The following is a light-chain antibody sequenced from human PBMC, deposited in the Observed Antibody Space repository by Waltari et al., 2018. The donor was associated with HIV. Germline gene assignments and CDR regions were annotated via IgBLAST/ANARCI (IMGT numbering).Light chain of an antibody. CDR2: EVS. V-gene: IGLV2-14*01. Sequence: QSALTQPASVSGSPGQSITISCTGTSSDVVSYNYFSWYQHHPGQAPKLMIYEVSNRPSGVSNRFSGSKSGYTASLTISGLQAEDEADYYCSSYTSTSTSCVFGTGTKVTVL. J-gene: IGLJ1*01. CDR1: SSDVVSYNY. CDR3: SSYTSTSTSCV.